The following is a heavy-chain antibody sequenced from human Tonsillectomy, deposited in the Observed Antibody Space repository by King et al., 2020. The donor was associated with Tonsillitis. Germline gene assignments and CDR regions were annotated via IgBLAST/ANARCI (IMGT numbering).Heavy chain of an antibody. CDR2: ISFDGSRK. V-gene: IGHV3-33*05. CDR1: GFTFSDHS. J-gene: IGHJ4*02. D-gene: IGHD6-19*01. CDR3: ARERLYSSGWGIDY. Sequence: VQLVESGGGVVQPGRSLRLSCAGSGFTFSDHSIHWVCQAPGKGLEWVALISFDGSRKYYADSVKGRFTISRDNSKNTLYPQLSSLRVEDTAVYYCARERLYSSGWGIDYWGQGTLVTVSS.